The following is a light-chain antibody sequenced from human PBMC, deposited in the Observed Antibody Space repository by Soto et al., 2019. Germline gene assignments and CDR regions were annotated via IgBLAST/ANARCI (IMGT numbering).Light chain of an antibody. V-gene: IGLV2-14*01. Sequence: QSALTQPASVSGSPGLSMAISCTGTSRDVGGYNSVSWYQQQPGKVPKLIIYDVSSRPSGVSNRFSGSKSGNTASLTISGLQAEDEGDYYCSSYTTGGSYVFGTGTKVTVL. CDR1: SRDVGGYNS. CDR3: SSYTTGGSYV. J-gene: IGLJ1*01. CDR2: DVS.